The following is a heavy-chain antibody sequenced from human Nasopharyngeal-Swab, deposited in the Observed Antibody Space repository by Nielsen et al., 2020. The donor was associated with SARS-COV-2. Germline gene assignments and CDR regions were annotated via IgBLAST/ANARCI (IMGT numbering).Heavy chain of an antibody. CDR2: ISAYNGNT. CDR3: ARAPNYDFWSGIYYYYYYYMDV. CDR1: GYTFTSYG. D-gene: IGHD3-3*01. Sequence: ASVKVSCKASGYTFTSYGISCVRQAPGQGLEWMGWISAYNGNTNYAQKLQGRVTMTTDTSTSTAYMELRSLRSDDTAVYYCARAPNYDFWSGIYYYYYYYMDVWGKGTTVTVSS. J-gene: IGHJ6*03. V-gene: IGHV1-18*04.